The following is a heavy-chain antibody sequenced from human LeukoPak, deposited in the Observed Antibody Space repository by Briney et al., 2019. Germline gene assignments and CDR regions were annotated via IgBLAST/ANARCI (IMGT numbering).Heavy chain of an antibody. V-gene: IGHV3-21*01. Sequence: GGSLRLSCAASGFTFSYYGMNWVRQAPGKGLEWASSITSSSTHIYYADSLKGRFTISRDNAKKSLYLQMNNLRAEDTAVYYCTRIINPSDDAFDIWGQGTMVTVSS. CDR2: ITSSSTHI. J-gene: IGHJ3*02. CDR1: GFTFSYYG. D-gene: IGHD3-10*01. CDR3: TRIINPSDDAFDI.